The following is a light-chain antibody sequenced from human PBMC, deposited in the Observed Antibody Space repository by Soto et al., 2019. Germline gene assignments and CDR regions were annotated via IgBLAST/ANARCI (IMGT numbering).Light chain of an antibody. Sequence: DIQMTQSPSSLSASVGDRVTITCQASQDISTYLNWFQQKHGKAPKLLIYDASNLETGVPSRFSGSGSGPDFTFTISSMQPEAIATYYCQQYDNLPPSITFGQGTRLEIK. CDR1: QDISTY. V-gene: IGKV1-33*01. CDR2: DAS. CDR3: QQYDNLPPSIT. J-gene: IGKJ5*01.